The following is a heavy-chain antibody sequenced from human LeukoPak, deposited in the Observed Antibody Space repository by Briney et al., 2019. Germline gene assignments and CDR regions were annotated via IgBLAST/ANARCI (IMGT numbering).Heavy chain of an antibody. CDR2: IHHDGRT. CDR1: GGSLSCYY. CDR3: ARDVVPRDYGDTLNAYDL. Sequence: PSETLSLTCAVSGGSLSCYYWRWIRQSPGKGLEWMGDIHHDGRTKYKSSFKSRITIFLVSSKNEVSLRLSPVTPADTALYFCARDVVPRDYGDTLNAYDLWGQGTMVTVS. D-gene: IGHD4-17*01. V-gene: IGHV4-34*01. J-gene: IGHJ3*01.